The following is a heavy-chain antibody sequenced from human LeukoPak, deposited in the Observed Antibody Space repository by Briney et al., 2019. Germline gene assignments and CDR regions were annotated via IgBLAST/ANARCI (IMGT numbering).Heavy chain of an antibody. CDR1: GFTFSSYA. CDR2: ISSSSSTI. Sequence: GGSLRLSCAAPGFTFSSYAMSWVRQAPGKGLEWVSYISSSSSTIYYADSVKGRFTISRANAKNSLYLQMNSLRAEDTAVYYCAKDRVAVAGTFDYWGQGTLVTVSS. CDR3: AKDRVAVAGTFDY. D-gene: IGHD6-19*01. J-gene: IGHJ4*02. V-gene: IGHV3-48*01.